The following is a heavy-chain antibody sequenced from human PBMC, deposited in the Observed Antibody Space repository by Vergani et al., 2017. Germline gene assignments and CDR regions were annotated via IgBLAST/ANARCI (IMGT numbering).Heavy chain of an antibody. CDR2: ISPVFGLL. CDR3: AVGLGASGGHDAFNI. Sequence: QVQLVQSGAEMKKPGSSVKVSCKASGGTLSSYALNWVRQAPGQGLEWMGKISPVFGLLKKARRFQGRLTLVADESSTTAYMELSSLRSDDTAVYYCAVGLGASGGHDAFNIWVRGALVTVSS. D-gene: IGHD3-16*01. J-gene: IGHJ3*02. CDR1: GGTLSSYA. V-gene: IGHV1-69*13.